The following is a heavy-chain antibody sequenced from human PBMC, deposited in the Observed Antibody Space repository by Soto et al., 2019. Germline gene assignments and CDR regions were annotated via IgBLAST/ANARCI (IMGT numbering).Heavy chain of an antibody. D-gene: IGHD2-15*01. V-gene: IGHV4-34*01. Sequence: SETLSLTCAVYGGSFSGYYWSWIRQPPGKGLEWIGEINHSGSTNYNPSLKSRVTISVDTSKNQFSLKLSSVTAADAAVYYCASQLAMVAPDAFDIWGQGTMVTVSS. CDR2: INHSGST. CDR3: ASQLAMVAPDAFDI. J-gene: IGHJ3*02. CDR1: GGSFSGYY.